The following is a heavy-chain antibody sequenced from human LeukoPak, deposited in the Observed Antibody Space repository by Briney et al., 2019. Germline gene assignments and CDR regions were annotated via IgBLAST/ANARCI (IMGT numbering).Heavy chain of an antibody. D-gene: IGHD3-10*01. V-gene: IGHV3-74*01. Sequence: PGGSLRLSCAASGFTFSSYWMHWVRQAPGKGLVWVPRINSDGSSTSYADSVKGRFTISRDNAKNTLYLQMNSLRAEDTAVYYCARLGTSMVQGVIITSYYYYMDVWGKGTTVTVSS. CDR3: ARLGTSMVQGVIITSYYYYMDV. CDR2: INSDGSST. CDR1: GFTFSSYW. J-gene: IGHJ6*03.